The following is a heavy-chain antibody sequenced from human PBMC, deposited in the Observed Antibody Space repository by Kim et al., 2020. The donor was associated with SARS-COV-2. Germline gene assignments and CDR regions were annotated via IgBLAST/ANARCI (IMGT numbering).Heavy chain of an antibody. CDR3: ARSDGGNSLFDG. V-gene: IGHV3-74*01. D-gene: IGHD2-21*02. Sequence: TNHADSLKGRLTNTRDNARNTLDLQMSNLRAEDTAVYYCARSDGGNSLFDGWGQGTLVTVSA. CDR2: T. J-gene: IGHJ4*02.